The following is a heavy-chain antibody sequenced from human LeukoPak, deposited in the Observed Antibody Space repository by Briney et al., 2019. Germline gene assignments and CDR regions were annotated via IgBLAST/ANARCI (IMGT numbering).Heavy chain of an antibody. V-gene: IGHV4-34*01. Sequence: SETLSLTCAVYGGSFSSYYRSWIRQPPGKGLEWVGEINHSGSTNYNPSLKSRVTISVDTSKNQFSLKLSSVTAADTAVYYCARRPYYYDSSGYYSDDYWGQGTLVTVSS. CDR2: INHSGST. CDR3: ARRPYYYDSSGYYSDDY. J-gene: IGHJ4*02. CDR1: GGSFSSYY. D-gene: IGHD3-22*01.